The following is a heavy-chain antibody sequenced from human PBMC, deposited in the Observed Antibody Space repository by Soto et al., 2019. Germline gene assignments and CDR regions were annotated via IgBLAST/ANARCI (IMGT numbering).Heavy chain of an antibody. CDR3: ARGRRSYYCSGGSCYHGNWFDP. V-gene: IGHV4-34*01. CDR1: GGSFSGYY. D-gene: IGHD2-15*01. CDR2: INHSGST. Sequence: PSGTLSLTCAVYGGSFSGYYWSWIRQPPGKGLEWIGEINHSGSTNYNPSLKSRVTISVDTSKNQFSLKLSSVTAADTAVYYCARGRRSYYCSGGSCYHGNWFDPWGQGTLVTVSS. J-gene: IGHJ5*02.